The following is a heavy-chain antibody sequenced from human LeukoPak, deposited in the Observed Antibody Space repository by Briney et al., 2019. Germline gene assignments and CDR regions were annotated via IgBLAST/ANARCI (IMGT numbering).Heavy chain of an antibody. V-gene: IGHV3-21*01. CDR3: ARSYAGSDRDCYDSGGYTIDYFDS. D-gene: IGHD3-22*01. J-gene: IGHJ4*02. CDR1: GVIFSSYT. Sequence: PGGSLRLSCSASGVIFSSYTMTWARQAPGKGLEWVSSISSSSRYKYYAHSLNGRFTISTDTTKNSLFLQTNSLRAEDTAVCDYARSYAGSDRDCYDSGGYTIDYFDSWGRGTLVTVSS. CDR2: ISSSSRYK.